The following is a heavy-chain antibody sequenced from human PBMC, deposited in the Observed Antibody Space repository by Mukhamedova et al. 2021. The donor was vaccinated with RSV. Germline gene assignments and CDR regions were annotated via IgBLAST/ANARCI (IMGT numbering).Heavy chain of an antibody. J-gene: IGHJ6*02. V-gene: IGHV6-1*01. CDR2: TYYRSKWYN. CDR3: ARDIVVVPAVLPTDYYYGMDV. Sequence: SRGLEWLGRTYYRSKWYNDYAVSVKSRITINPDTSKNQFSLQLNSVTPEDTAVYYCARDIVVVPAVLPTDYYYGMDVWCQGTTVT. D-gene: IGHD2-2*02.